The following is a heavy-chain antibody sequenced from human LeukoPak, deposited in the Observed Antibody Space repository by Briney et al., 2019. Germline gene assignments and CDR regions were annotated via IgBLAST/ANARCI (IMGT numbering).Heavy chain of an antibody. CDR3: ARHRRMVIMSKFSTGIDQ. CDR2: IYYTGMT. CDR1: DGSISNYF. J-gene: IGHJ4*02. Sequence: SETLSLTCTVPDGSISNYFWSWIRQPPGKGLEWIGYIYYTGMTNSNPSLKSRVTISMDTSKNQFSLNLRSVTAADTAIYYCARHRRMVIMSKFSTGIDQWGQGTLVTVSS. V-gene: IGHV4-59*08. D-gene: IGHD2-8*01.